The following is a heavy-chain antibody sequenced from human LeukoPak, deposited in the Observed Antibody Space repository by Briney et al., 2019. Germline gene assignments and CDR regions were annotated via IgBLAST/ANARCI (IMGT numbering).Heavy chain of an antibody. CDR2: ISSSGSFI. CDR1: GFTFSSYE. V-gene: IGHV3-48*03. J-gene: IGHJ4*02. CDR3: ATSVKCGSSAY. Sequence: GGSLRLSCAASGFTFSSYEMNWVRQAPGKGLEWISCISSSGSFIYYADSVKGRFTISRDNAKNSLYLQMTSLRAEDTAVYYCATSVKCGSSAYWGQGTLVTVSS. D-gene: IGHD5-12*01.